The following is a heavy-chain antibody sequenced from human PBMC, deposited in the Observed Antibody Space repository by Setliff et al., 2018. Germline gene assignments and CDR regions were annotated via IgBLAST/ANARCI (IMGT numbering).Heavy chain of an antibody. D-gene: IGHD3-22*01. J-gene: IGHJ3*02. CDR3: ARVVAHTHFYDRSDYYFDGLDI. CDR2: IRPYIGHT. V-gene: IGHV1-18*01. CDR1: GYNLDDFG. Sequence: GASVKVSCKASGYNLDDFGINWLRQAPGQGLEWMGWIRPYIGHTIYAQKFQGRVTMTTDAPTSTAYMELTSLRHDDTAVYYCARVVAHTHFYDRSDYYFDGLDIWGQEAKGTVS.